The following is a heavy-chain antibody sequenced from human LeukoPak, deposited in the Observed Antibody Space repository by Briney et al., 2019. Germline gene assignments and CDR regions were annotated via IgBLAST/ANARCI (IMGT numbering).Heavy chain of an antibody. CDR1: GXSISSNY. D-gene: IGHD2-21*02. Sequence: PSETLSLTCTVSGXSISSNYWNWIRQPPGQGLEWIGYMYYSGSTAYNPSLKSRVIISVDTSKNQFSLKLSSVTAADTAVYYCARGSYCGGDCYSFDSWGQGTLVTVSS. CDR3: ARGSYCGGDCYSFDS. V-gene: IGHV4-59*01. J-gene: IGHJ4*02. CDR2: MYYSGST.